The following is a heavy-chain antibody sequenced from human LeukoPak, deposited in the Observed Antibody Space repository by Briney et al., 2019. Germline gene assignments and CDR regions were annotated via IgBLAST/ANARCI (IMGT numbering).Heavy chain of an antibody. D-gene: IGHD4-17*01. CDR2: ISWDGGST. J-gene: IGHJ4*02. V-gene: IGHV3-43*01. CDR3: AKDGGPTVTTYEYYFDY. CDR1: GFTFDDYT. Sequence: GGSLRLSCAASGFTFDDYTMHWVRQAPGKGLEWVSLISWDGGSTYYADSVKGRFTISRDNSKNSLYLQMNSLRTEDTALYYCAKDGGPTVTTYEYYFDYWGQGTLVTVSS.